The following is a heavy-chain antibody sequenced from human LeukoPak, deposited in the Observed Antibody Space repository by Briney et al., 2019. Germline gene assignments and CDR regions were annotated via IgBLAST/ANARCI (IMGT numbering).Heavy chain of an antibody. V-gene: IGHV1-69*01. J-gene: IGHJ4*02. D-gene: IGHD5-18*01. CDR2: IIPIFGTA. CDR3: AREDIRGHSYGAHWGDY. Sequence: SVKVSCKASGGTFSSYAISWVRQAPGRGLEWMGGIIPIFGTANYAQKFQGRVTITADESTSTAYMELSSLRSEDTAVYYCAREDIRGHSYGAHWGDYWGQGTLVTVSS. CDR1: GGTFSSYA.